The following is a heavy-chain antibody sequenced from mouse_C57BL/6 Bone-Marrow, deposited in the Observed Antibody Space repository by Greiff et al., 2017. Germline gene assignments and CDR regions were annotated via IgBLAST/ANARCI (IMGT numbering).Heavy chain of an antibody. J-gene: IGHJ1*03. D-gene: IGHD1-1*01. Sequence: EVKLVESGGGLVQPGGSLKLSCAASGFTFSDYYMYWVRQTPEKRLEWVAYISNGGGSTYYPDTVKGRFTIARDNAKNTLYLQMSRLKSEDTAMYYCARLGYYYGSFWYFDVWGTGTTVTVSS. V-gene: IGHV5-12*01. CDR1: GFTFSDYY. CDR3: ARLGYYYGSFWYFDV. CDR2: ISNGGGST.